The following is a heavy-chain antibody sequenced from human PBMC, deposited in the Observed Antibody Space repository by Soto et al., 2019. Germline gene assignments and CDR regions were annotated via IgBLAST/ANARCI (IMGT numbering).Heavy chain of an antibody. CDR2: MNPNSGNT. Sequence: QVQLEQSGAEVKKRGASVKVSCKASGYTFTSYDINWVRQATGQGLEWMGWMNPNSGNTGYAQKFQGRVTMTRNTSISTAYMEPSSLRSEDTAVYYCARGSNGSSWYAYWFDPSGQGTLVTVSS. CDR3: ARGSNGSSWYAYWFDP. D-gene: IGHD6-13*01. V-gene: IGHV1-8*01. CDR1: GYTFTSYD. J-gene: IGHJ5*02.